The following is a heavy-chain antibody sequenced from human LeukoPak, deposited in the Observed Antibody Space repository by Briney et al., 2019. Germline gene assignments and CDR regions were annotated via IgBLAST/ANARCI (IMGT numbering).Heavy chain of an antibody. Sequence: ASVKVSCKASGYTFTSYYLHWVRQAPGQGLEWMGIINPSSGSTTYAQKFQGRVTMTRDTSTSTVYMELSSLRSEDTAVYYCARDRDYVWGSYRPYAFDIWGQGTMVTVSS. CDR2: INPSSGST. V-gene: IGHV1-46*01. D-gene: IGHD3-16*02. CDR1: GYTFTSYY. J-gene: IGHJ3*02. CDR3: ARDRDYVWGSYRPYAFDI.